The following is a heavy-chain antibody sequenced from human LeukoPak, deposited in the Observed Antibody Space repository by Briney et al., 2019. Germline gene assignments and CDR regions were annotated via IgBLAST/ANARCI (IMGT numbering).Heavy chain of an antibody. J-gene: IGHJ4*02. CDR1: GGSISSSNW. V-gene: IGHV4-4*02. CDR2: IYHSGST. CDR3: ARYYDYVWGSYRYGETYFGY. D-gene: IGHD3-16*02. Sequence: SETLSLTCAVSGGSISSSNWWSWVRQPPGKGLEWIGEIYHSGSTNYNPSLKSRVTISVDKSKNQFSLKLSSVTAADTAVYYCARYYDYVWGSYRYGETYFGYWGQGTLVTVSS.